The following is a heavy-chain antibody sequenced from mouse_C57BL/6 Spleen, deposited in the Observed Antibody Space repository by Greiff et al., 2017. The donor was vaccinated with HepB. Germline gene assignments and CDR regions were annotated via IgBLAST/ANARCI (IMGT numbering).Heavy chain of an antibody. D-gene: IGHD1-1*01. Sequence: EVQGVESGGGLVQPGGSLKLSCAASGFTFSDYGMAWVRQAPRKGPEWVAFISNLAYSIYYADTVTGRFTISRDNAKNTLYLEMSSLRSEDTAMYYCARDGSSYGYFDVWGTGTTVTVSS. J-gene: IGHJ1*03. CDR3: ARDGSSYGYFDV. V-gene: IGHV5-15*01. CDR1: GFTFSDYG. CDR2: ISNLAYSI.